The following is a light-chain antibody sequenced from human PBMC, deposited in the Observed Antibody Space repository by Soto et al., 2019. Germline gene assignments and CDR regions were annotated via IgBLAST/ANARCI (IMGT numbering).Light chain of an antibody. Sequence: EVVLTQSPGTLSFSPGERATLSCSASQSVSSRYLAWYQQKPGQAPSLLIYGAFTRATGIPARFSVTGSGTEFTLTISRLKYEDFALYDCQQYNDWPLTFCQGTKVDIK. CDR2: GAF. J-gene: IGKJ1*01. V-gene: IGKV3-15*01. CDR1: QSVSSRY. CDR3: QQYNDWPLT.